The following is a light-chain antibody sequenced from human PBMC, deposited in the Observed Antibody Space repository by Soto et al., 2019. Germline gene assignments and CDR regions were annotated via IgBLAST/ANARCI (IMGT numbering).Light chain of an antibody. CDR1: RSDVGGYNY. CDR3: SSYAGSNNYV. Sequence: QSALTQPLSASGSPGQTVTISCTGTRSDVGGYNYVSWYQQHPGKAPKLMIYEVNQRPSGVPDRFSGSKSGNTASLTVSGLQAEDEADYYCSSYAGSNNYVFGTGTKVTVL. J-gene: IGLJ1*01. V-gene: IGLV2-8*01. CDR2: EVN.